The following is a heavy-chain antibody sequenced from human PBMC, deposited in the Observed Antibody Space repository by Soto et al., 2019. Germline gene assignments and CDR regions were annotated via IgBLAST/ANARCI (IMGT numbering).Heavy chain of an antibody. J-gene: IGHJ6*02. CDR2: IGGSGSNT. D-gene: IGHD3-9*01. CDR3: ARVVRYFDTPYGMDV. Sequence: GGSLRLSCAASGFTFSNYAMSWVRQAPGKGLEWVSGIGGSGSNTYYADSVKGRFTISRDKSKNTLFLQMNSLRAEDTAEYYCARVVRYFDTPYGMDVWGQGTTVTVSS. CDR1: GFTFSNYA. V-gene: IGHV3-23*01.